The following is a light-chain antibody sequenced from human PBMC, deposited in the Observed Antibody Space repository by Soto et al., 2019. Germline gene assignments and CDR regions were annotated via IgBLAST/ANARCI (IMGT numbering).Light chain of an antibody. Sequence: QSVLTQPPSASGTPGQRVTISCSGSSSNIGSNTVNWYQQLPGTAPKLLIYSNNQRPSGVPDRFSGSKSGTSASLAISGLQSEDEADYYCAAWDNSLNGVYVFGTGIKVTVL. CDR3: AAWDNSLNGVYV. V-gene: IGLV1-44*01. CDR2: SNN. J-gene: IGLJ1*01. CDR1: SSNIGSNT.